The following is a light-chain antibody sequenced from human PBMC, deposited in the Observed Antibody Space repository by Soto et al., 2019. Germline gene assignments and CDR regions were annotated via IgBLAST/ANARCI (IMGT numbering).Light chain of an antibody. V-gene: IGLV2-14*01. Sequence: QSALTQPASVSGSPGQSITISCTGTSSDVGGYNFVSWYQQYPGKAPKLMIYEVINRPSGVPDRFFGSKSGTSASLAITGLQAEDEADYYCQSYDRSLSGSVFGGGTKLTVL. CDR2: EVI. CDR1: SSDVGGYNF. CDR3: QSYDRSLSGSV. J-gene: IGLJ3*02.